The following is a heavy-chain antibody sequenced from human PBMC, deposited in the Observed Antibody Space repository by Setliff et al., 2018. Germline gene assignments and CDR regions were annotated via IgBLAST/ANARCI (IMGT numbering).Heavy chain of an antibody. Sequence: PGGSLRLSCAASGFTFSSYNMNWVRQAPGKGLEWVSYISSSSSTIYYADSVKGRFTISRDNAKNSLYLQMNSLRAEDTAVYYCARNWATAQHYYYGMDVWGQGTTVTVSS. J-gene: IGHJ6*02. CDR1: GFTFSSYN. CDR2: ISSSSSTI. D-gene: IGHD2-21*02. CDR3: ARNWATAQHYYYGMDV. V-gene: IGHV3-48*01.